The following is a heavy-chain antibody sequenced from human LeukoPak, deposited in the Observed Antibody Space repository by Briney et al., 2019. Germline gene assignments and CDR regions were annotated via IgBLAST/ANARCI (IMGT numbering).Heavy chain of an antibody. CDR1: GFTFDDYA. CDR2: ISGDGRST. J-gene: IGHJ6*02. CDR3: AREPPLLDYGDYVDYYYYGMDV. V-gene: IGHV3-43*02. D-gene: IGHD4-17*01. Sequence: GGSLRLSCAGSGFTFDDYAIHWVRQVPGKGLEWVSLISGDGRSTYYADSVKGRFTISRDNSKNTLYLQMNSLRAEDTAVYYCAREPPLLDYGDYVDYYYYGMDVWGQGTTVTVSS.